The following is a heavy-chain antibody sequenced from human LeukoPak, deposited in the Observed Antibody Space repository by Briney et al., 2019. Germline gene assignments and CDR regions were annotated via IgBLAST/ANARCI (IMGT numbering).Heavy chain of an antibody. CDR2: IYTIGST. J-gene: IGHJ4*02. Sequence: SETLSLTCTVSGGSISDYYWSWLRQPAGKGLEWIGHIYTIGSTNYNPSLKSRVTMSVDMSRNRFSLKLNSVTAADAAVYYCARWVRGRTYYFDYWGQGTLVTVSS. D-gene: IGHD1-26*01. CDR3: ARWVRGRTYYFDY. V-gene: IGHV4-4*07. CDR1: GGSISDYY.